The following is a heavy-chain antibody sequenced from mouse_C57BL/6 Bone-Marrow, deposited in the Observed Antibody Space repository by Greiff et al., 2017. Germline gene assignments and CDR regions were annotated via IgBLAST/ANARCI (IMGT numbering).Heavy chain of an antibody. CDR2: IYPRSGNT. CDR1: GYTFTSYG. D-gene: IGHD5-1*01. V-gene: IGHV1-81*01. CDR3: ARTYPPFAY. Sequence: VQLQQSGAELARPGASVKLSCKASGYTFTSYGISWVKQRTGQGLVWIGEIYPRSGNTYYNEKFKGKATLTADKSSSTAYMELRSLTSEDSAVYFCARTYPPFAYWGQGTLVTVSA. J-gene: IGHJ3*01.